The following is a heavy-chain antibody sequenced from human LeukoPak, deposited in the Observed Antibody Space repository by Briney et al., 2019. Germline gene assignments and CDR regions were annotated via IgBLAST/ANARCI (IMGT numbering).Heavy chain of an antibody. J-gene: IGHJ4*02. Sequence: ASVKVSFKASGYTFTSYGISWVRQAPGQGLEWMGWISAYNGNTNYAQKLQGRVTMTTDTSTSTAYMELRSLRSDDTAVYYCARDWSGDIVAATAFDYWGQGTLVTVSS. CDR3: ARDWSGDIVAATAFDY. CDR1: GYTFTSYG. D-gene: IGHD6-13*01. CDR2: ISAYNGNT. V-gene: IGHV1-18*04.